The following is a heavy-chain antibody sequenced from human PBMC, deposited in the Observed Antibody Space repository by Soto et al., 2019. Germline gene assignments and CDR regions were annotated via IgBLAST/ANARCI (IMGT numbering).Heavy chain of an antibody. CDR2: INQSGST. CDR1: GGSFSGSY. CDR3: ARVVGSSGWYYGSFDI. D-gene: IGHD6-19*01. Sequence: SETLSLTCAVDGGSFSGSYWNWIRQPPGKGLEWIGEINQSGSTNYNPSLKSRVTISVDTSKNQFSLKLGSVTASDSAVYYCARVVGSSGWYYGSFDIWGPGTMVT. V-gene: IGHV4-34*01. J-gene: IGHJ3*02.